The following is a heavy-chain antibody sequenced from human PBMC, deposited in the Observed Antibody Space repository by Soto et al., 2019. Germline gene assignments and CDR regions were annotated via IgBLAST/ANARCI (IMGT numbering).Heavy chain of an antibody. CDR3: ARNLWFSEPSNSFGP. V-gene: IGHV4-59*01. D-gene: IGHD1-26*01. Sequence: SETLSLTCSVSGGSISSYCWCWIRQPPGKGLEWIGYIYYGGNTNYNPSLKSRITISVDTSKNQFPLKLRSGTNAGTDVYYWARNLWFSEPSNSFGPLGQGTLVTVSS. CDR1: GGSISSYC. CDR2: IYYGGNT. J-gene: IGHJ5*02.